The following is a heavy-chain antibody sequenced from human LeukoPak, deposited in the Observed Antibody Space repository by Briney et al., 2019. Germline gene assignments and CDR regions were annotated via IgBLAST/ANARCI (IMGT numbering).Heavy chain of an antibody. D-gene: IGHD3-22*01. J-gene: IGHJ6*02. V-gene: IGHV3-64D*06. CDR1: GLTFSSYA. CDR3: SSGSSMDV. CDR2: ISSNGGNT. Sequence: SGGSLRLSCSASGLTFSSYAMHWVRQAPGKGLEYVSVISSNGGNTYYADSVKGRFTISRDNSKNTLFLQMSSLRAEDTAVYYCSSGSSMDVWGQGTTVTVSS.